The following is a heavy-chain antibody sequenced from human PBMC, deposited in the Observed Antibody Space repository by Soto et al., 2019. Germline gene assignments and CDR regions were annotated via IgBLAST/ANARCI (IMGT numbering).Heavy chain of an antibody. Sequence: SETLSLTCTVSGGSISSYYWSWIRQPPGKGLEWIGYIYYSGSTNYNPSLKSRVTISVDTSKNQFSLKLSSVTAADTAVYYCASDYGSGSSYYYYYGMDVWGQGTTVTVSS. CDR2: IYYSGST. V-gene: IGHV4-59*01. D-gene: IGHD3-10*01. CDR1: GGSISSYY. CDR3: ASDYGSGSSYYYYYGMDV. J-gene: IGHJ6*02.